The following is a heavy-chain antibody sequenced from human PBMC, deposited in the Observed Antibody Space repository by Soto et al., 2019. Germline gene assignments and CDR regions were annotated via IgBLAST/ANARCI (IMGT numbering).Heavy chain of an antibody. CDR1: GFTFSSYG. CDR2: VWYDGSNK. Sequence: QVQLVESGGGVVQPGRSLRLSCAASGFTFSSYGMHWVRQAPGKGLEWVAVVWYDGSNKYYADSVKDRFTISRDNSKNTLYLQMNSLRAEDTAVYYCARDRYSSGWYDLDYWGQGTLVTVSS. J-gene: IGHJ4*02. V-gene: IGHV3-33*01. CDR3: ARDRYSSGWYDLDY. D-gene: IGHD6-19*01.